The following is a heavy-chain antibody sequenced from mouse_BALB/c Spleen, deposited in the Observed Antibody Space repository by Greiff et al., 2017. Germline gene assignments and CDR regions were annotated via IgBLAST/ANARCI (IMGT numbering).Heavy chain of an antibody. Sequence: EVQGVESGGGLVQPGGSRKLSCAASGFTFSSFGMHWVRQAPEKGLEWVAYISSGSSTIYYADTVKGRFTISRDNPKNTLFLQMTSLRSEDTAMYYCARGGNHAMDYWGQGTSVTVSS. J-gene: IGHJ4*01. CDR2: ISSGSSTI. CDR3: ARGGNHAMDY. CDR1: GFTFSSFG. V-gene: IGHV5-17*02. D-gene: IGHD2-1*01.